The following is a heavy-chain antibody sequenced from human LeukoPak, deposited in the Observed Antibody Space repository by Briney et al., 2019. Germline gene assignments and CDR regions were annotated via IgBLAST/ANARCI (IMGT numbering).Heavy chain of an antibody. Sequence: PGGSLRLSCAASGFTFSSYEMNWVRQAPGKGLEWVSYISSSGGTIYYADSVKGRLTISRDNAKNSLYLQMNSLRAEDTAVYYCARDRLAAADDAFDIWGQGTMVTVSS. J-gene: IGHJ3*02. CDR3: ARDRLAAADDAFDI. V-gene: IGHV3-48*03. D-gene: IGHD6-13*01. CDR2: ISSSGGTI. CDR1: GFTFSSYE.